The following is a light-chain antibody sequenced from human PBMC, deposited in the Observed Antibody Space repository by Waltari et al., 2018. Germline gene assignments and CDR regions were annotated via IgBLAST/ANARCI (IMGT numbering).Light chain of an antibody. V-gene: IGKV3-15*01. CDR3: QQYRHWPLA. CDR2: AAS. CDR1: QTIVDN. J-gene: IGKJ4*01. Sequence: ETVMTQSPATLSVSPGERVTLSCRASQTIVDNLAWYQQRPGQPPRLLIYAASTRATGVPVRFSGGGSGTEFTLTISSLQSEDFAVYYCQQYRHWPLAFGGGTKVEI.